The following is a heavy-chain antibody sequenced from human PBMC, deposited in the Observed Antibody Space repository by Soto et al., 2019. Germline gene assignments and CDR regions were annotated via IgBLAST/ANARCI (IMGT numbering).Heavy chain of an antibody. Sequence: GGSLRLSCAASGFTFGIYAMGWVRQAPGKGLEWVSAITGNGGVTNYADSVKGRFTISRDNSKDTLFLQMNSLRAEDTALYYCAKGVYNAVCRYFDPWGQGTLVTVSS. V-gene: IGHV3-23*01. J-gene: IGHJ5*02. CDR2: ITGNGGVT. CDR1: GFTFGIYA. D-gene: IGHD2-8*01. CDR3: AKGVYNAVCRYFDP.